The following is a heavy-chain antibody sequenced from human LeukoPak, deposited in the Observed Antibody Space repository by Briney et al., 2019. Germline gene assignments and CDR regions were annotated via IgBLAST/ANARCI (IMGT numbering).Heavy chain of an antibody. CDR2: IIPIFGTA. CDR1: GGTFSSYA. CDR3: ATASGVDDAFDI. V-gene: IGHV1-69*06. J-gene: IGHJ3*02. Sequence: GASVKISCKASGGTFSSYAISWVREAPGQGLEWMGGIIPIFGTANYAQKFQGRVTITADKSTSTAYMELSSLRSEDTAVYYCATASGVDDAFDIWGQGTLVTVSS. D-gene: IGHD2-21*01.